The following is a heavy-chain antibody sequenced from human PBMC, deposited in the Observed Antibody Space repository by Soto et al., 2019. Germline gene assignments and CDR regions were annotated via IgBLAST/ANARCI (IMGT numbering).Heavy chain of an antibody. CDR1: GGSVSSGSYY. CDR3: PRNRGRDGYSEKAFNL. Sequence: SETLSLTCTVSGGSVSSGSYYWSWIRQPPGKGLEWIGYIYYSGSTNYNPSLKSRVTISVDTSKNQFSLKLSSVTAADTAVYYWPRNRGRDGYSEKAFNLWAKETMVT. V-gene: IGHV4-61*01. D-gene: IGHD5-18*01. CDR2: IYYSGST. J-gene: IGHJ3*01.